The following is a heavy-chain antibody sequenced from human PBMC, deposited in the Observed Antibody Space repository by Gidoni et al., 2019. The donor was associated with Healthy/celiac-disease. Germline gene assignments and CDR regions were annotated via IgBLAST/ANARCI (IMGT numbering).Heavy chain of an antibody. V-gene: IGHV4-34*01. J-gene: IGHJ4*02. Sequence: VQLQQCGAGLLKPSATLSTTRAVYGRSFSVYYLRWLRQPPGKGLEWSGEINHSASNNYNPSLKSRVTISVDTSKNQFSLKLSSVTAVDTAVYYCARPRDYYGSGTYPSYFDYWGQGTLVTVSS. CDR3: ARPRDYYGSGTYPSYFDY. D-gene: IGHD3-10*01. CDR1: GRSFSVYY. CDR2: INHSASN.